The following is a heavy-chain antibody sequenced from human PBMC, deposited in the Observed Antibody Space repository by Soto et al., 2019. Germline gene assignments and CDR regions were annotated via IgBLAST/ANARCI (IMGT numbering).Heavy chain of an antibody. CDR2: ISPYNGLT. Sequence: ASVKVSCKASRSSFSSITWMRQAPGQGPEWMGWISPYNGLTNVAQSFQGRVSLTADTSTTTAYMELRRLRSDDTAVYFCTTEATFGSYFESRGQGSPVTVSS. V-gene: IGHV1-18*01. D-gene: IGHD3-10*01. J-gene: IGHJ4*02. CDR1: RSSFSS. CDR3: TTEATFGSYFES.